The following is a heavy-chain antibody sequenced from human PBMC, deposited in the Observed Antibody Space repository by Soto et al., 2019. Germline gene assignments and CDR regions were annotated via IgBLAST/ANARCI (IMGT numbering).Heavy chain of an antibody. Sequence: QVQLVQSGAEVKKPGSSVKVSCKASGGTFSSYTISWVRQAPGQGLEWMGRIIPILGIANYAQKFQGRVTITADKSTSTAYMELSSLRSEDTAVYYSARGLAGDLQTSFDYWGQGTLVTVSS. CDR3: ARGLAGDLQTSFDY. V-gene: IGHV1-69*02. J-gene: IGHJ4*02. CDR1: GGTFSSYT. CDR2: IIPILGIA.